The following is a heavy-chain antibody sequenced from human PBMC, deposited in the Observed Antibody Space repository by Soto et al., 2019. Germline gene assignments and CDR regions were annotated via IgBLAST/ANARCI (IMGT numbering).Heavy chain of an antibody. D-gene: IGHD6-19*01. Sequence: QVQLVESGGGVVQPGRSLRLSCAASGFTFSTYAMHWVRQAPGKGLEWVAVISYDGSNKYYADSVKGRFTISRDNSKNAXYLQMNSMRAEDTAVYCCARDKAPYSSGWHNRHFDYWGQGTLVTVSS. CDR3: ARDKAPYSSGWHNRHFDY. V-gene: IGHV3-30-3*01. J-gene: IGHJ4*02. CDR2: ISYDGSNK. CDR1: GFTFSTYA.